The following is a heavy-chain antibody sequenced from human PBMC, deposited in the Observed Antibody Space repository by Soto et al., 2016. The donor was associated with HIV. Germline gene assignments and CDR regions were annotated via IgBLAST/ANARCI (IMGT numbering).Heavy chain of an antibody. CDR1: GGSISSGTYY. J-gene: IGHJ2*01. V-gene: IGHV4-31*03. CDR3: ARDLFLGSTRTGDLYGYWYFDL. CDR2: IFDSGST. D-gene: IGHD7-27*01. Sequence: VQLQESGPGLVKPSQTLSLTCTVSGGSISSGTYYWSWIRQHPEKGLEWIGYIFDSGSTYYNPSLKSRVTISVDTSKNQFSLKLSSVTAADTAVYYCARDLFLGSTRTGDLYGYWYFDLWGRGTLVTVSS.